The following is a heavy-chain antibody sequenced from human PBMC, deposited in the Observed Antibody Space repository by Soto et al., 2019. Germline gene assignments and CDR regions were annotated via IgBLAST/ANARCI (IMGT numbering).Heavy chain of an antibody. CDR1: GGSISSGDYY. J-gene: IGHJ6*02. Sequence: PSETLSLTCTVSGGSISSGDYYWSWIRQPPGKGLEWIGYIYYSGSTYYNPSLKSRVTISVDTSKNQFSLKLSSVTAADTAVYYCASCSWSTFGGVRGGMDVWGQGTTVTVSS. V-gene: IGHV4-30-4*01. CDR3: ASCSWSTFGGVRGGMDV. D-gene: IGHD3-16*01. CDR2: IYYSGST.